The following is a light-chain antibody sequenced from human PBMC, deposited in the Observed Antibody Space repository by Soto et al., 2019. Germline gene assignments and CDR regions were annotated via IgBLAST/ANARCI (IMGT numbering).Light chain of an antibody. V-gene: IGLV2-14*03. CDR3: NSYTSGTTLLV. J-gene: IGLJ1*01. CDR2: AVS. Sequence: QSALPQPASVSGSPGPSITISCTGTSSDVGGYNFVSWYQPHPGKAPKLIISAVSNRPSGVSKRFSGSKSGNTASLTISGLQAEDEAYYYCNSYTSGTTLLVFGTGTKVTVL. CDR1: SSDVGGYNF.